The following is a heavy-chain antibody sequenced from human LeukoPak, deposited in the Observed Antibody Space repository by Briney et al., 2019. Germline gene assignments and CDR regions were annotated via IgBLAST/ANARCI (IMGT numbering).Heavy chain of an antibody. CDR2: IYTGGGT. CDR3: ARDGDDTSGYFSPFDY. V-gene: IGHV3-53*01. J-gene: IGHJ4*02. CDR1: GFTVSSNH. D-gene: IGHD3-22*01. Sequence: GGSLRLSCAVSGFTVSSNHMSWVRQAPGKGLEWVAVIYTGGGTYYADSVKGRFTISRDNSKNTLYLQMNSLGVEDTAVYCCARDGDDTSGYFSPFDYWGQGTLVTVSS.